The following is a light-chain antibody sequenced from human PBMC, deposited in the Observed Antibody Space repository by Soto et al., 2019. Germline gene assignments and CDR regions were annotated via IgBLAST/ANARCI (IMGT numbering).Light chain of an antibody. CDR3: QQYNSYSS. V-gene: IGKV1-39*01. CDR2: AAS. CDR1: HTSSSY. Sequence: DLQMKQTPSSLSASVGGRVTITCRASHTSSSYLTWYQQKPGKAPNLLIYAASSLQSGVPSRFSGSGSGTEFSLTISSLQPDDFATYYCQQYNSYSSFGQGTKVDIK. J-gene: IGKJ1*01.